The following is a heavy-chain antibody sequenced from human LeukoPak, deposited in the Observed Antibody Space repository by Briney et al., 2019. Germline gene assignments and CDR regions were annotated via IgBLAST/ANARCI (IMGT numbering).Heavy chain of an antibody. J-gene: IGHJ4*02. Sequence: SETLSLTCTVSGGSISSGGYYWSWIRQHPGKGLEWIGYIYYSGSTYYNPSLKSRVTISVDTSKNQFSLKLSSVTAADTAVYYCARDSPRYTAIDYFDYWGQGTLVTVSS. CDR3: ARDSPRYTAIDYFDY. V-gene: IGHV4-31*03. CDR1: GGSISSGGYY. D-gene: IGHD5-18*01. CDR2: IYYSGST.